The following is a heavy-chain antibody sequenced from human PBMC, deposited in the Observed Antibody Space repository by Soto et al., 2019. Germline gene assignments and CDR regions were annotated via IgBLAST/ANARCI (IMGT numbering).Heavy chain of an antibody. J-gene: IGHJ6*02. CDR1: GGSISSYY. D-gene: IGHD2-15*01. Sequence: SATLSLTCTVSGGSISSYYWSWIRQPPGKGLEWIGYIYYSGSTNYNPSLKSRVTISVDTSKNQFSLKLSSVTAADTAVYYCARGRGVVAATYYYGMDVWGQGTTVTVSS. CDR2: IYYSGST. V-gene: IGHV4-59*01. CDR3: ARGRGVVAATYYYGMDV.